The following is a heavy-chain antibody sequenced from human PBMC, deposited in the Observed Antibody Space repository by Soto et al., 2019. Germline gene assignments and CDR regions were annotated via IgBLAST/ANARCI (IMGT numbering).Heavy chain of an antibody. V-gene: IGHV2-70*01. Sequence: TLSLTFAVSGSSISSGGYSWSWIRQPPGTALAWLALIDWADYKFYILSLKTRLTISKDTSKNQVVLTMTDKDPVDPGTDYFSRMGAHSSDWTSYYFGLDVWGPGTTVTVSS. CDR1: GSSISSGGYS. J-gene: IGHJ6*02. CDR3: SRMGAHSSDWTSYYFGLDV. CDR2: IDWADYK. D-gene: IGHD6-25*01.